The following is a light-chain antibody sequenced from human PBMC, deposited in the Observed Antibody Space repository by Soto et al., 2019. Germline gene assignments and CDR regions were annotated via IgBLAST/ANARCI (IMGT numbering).Light chain of an antibody. V-gene: IGKV3-15*01. CDR1: QSVSSN. Sequence: EIVMTQSPATLSVSPGERATLSCRASQSVSSNLACYQQKPGQAPRLLIYGASTRATGIPARFSGSGSGTEFTLTISSLQSEDFAVYYCQQYNNWPSLTFGGGTKVDI. CDR3: QQYNNWPSLT. J-gene: IGKJ4*01. CDR2: GAS.